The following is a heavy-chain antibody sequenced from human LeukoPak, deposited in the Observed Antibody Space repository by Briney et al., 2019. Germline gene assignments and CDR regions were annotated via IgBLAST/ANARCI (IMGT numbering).Heavy chain of an antibody. CDR2: ISGSGGST. J-gene: IGHJ3*02. CDR3: AKLHGSGLDI. CDR1: GFTFSSYA. Sequence: GGSLRLSCAASGFTFSSYAMSWVRQAPGKGLEWVSAISGSGGSTYYADSVKGRFAISRDNSKNTLYLQMYSLRAEDTAVYYCAKLHGSGLDIWGQGTMVTVSS. V-gene: IGHV3-23*01. D-gene: IGHD3-10*01.